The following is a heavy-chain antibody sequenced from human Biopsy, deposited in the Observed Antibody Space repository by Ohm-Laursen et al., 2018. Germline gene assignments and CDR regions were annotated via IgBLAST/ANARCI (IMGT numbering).Heavy chain of an antibody. Sequence: GTLSLTCTVSGVSITAYYWSWIRQPPGKGLECIGNIHHSGSTNYNPSLKSRLTISVDTSKNQFSLKLSSVTAADTAVYYCARMDCSGGSCRYYSYGMDVWGQGTTVTVS. CDR1: GVSITAYY. D-gene: IGHD2-15*01. CDR2: IHHSGST. V-gene: IGHV4-4*09. J-gene: IGHJ6*02. CDR3: ARMDCSGGSCRYYSYGMDV.